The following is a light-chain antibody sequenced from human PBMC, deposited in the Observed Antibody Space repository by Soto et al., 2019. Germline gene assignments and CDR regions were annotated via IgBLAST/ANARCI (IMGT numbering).Light chain of an antibody. J-gene: IGKJ4*01. Sequence: EIVLTQSPATLSLSPGERATLSCRASQSVSISLAWYQQKPGQAPRLLIYDASNRATGIPARFSGSGSGTDFTLTISSLEPEDFATYYCQQANSFPLTFGGGTKVEVQ. CDR2: DAS. CDR1: QSVSIS. CDR3: QQANSFPLT. V-gene: IGKV3-11*01.